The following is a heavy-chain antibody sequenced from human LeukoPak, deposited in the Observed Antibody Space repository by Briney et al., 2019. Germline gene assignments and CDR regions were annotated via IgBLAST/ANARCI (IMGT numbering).Heavy chain of an antibody. CDR2: IIPIFDTA. CDR3: ARALYYYDSSGYRTPPNQPRPLYYYYYYMDV. D-gene: IGHD3-22*01. V-gene: IGHV1-69*13. CDR1: VGTFSSYA. J-gene: IGHJ6*03. Sequence: SVKVSCKASVGTFSSYAISWVRQAPGQVLEWMGGIIPIFDTANFAQKFQGRVTITADESTNTAYMELSRLRSEHTDVYYCARALYYYDSSGYRTPPNQPRPLYYYYYYMDVWGKGTTVTVSS.